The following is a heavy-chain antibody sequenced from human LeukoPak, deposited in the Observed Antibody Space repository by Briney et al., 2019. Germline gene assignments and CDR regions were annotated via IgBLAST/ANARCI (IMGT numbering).Heavy chain of an antibody. CDR3: ARDGSLRGGYGMDV. V-gene: IGHV1-69*13. Sequence: ASVKVSCKASGGTFISYAISWVRQAPGQGLEWMGGIIPIFGTANYAQKFQGRVTITADESTSTAYMELSSLRSKDTAVYYCARDGSLRGGYGMDVWGQGTTVTVSS. CDR2: IIPIFGTA. D-gene: IGHD4-23*01. J-gene: IGHJ6*02. CDR1: GGTFISYA.